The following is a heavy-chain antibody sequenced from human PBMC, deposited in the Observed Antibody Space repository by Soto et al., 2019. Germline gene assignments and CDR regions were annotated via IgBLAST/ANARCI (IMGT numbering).Heavy chain of an antibody. J-gene: IGHJ4*02. CDR2: IGPDGSST. Sequence: GSLRLPFGGSGFTFSRHWMHWVRQAPGKGLVWVSHIGPDGSSTRDADSVQGRFTISRDNARNTLYLQMNSLRDEDTAVYYCARDNNWSYDYWGQGILVTVSS. CDR1: GFTFSRHW. D-gene: IGHD1-1*01. CDR3: ARDNNWSYDY. V-gene: IGHV3-74*01.